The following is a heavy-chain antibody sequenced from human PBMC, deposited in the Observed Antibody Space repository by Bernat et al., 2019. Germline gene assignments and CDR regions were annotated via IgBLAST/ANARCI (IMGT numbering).Heavy chain of an antibody. V-gene: IGHV4-59*08. CDR3: ARHLRTEINRAFDV. J-gene: IGHJ3*01. CDR2: ISHSGST. D-gene: IGHD1-1*01. Sequence: QVQLQESGPGLVKPSETLSLTCSVSDGSVTNYFWSWIRQPPGKGLEWLGYISHSGSTNYNPPIKSRIIMSIDTSKNQFSRGLSSVTAADTAVYFCARHLRTEINRAFDVWGQGTVVTVSS. CDR1: DGSVTNYF.